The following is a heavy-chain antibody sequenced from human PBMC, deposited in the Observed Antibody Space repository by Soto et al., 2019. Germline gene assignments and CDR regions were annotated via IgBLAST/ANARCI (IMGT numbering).Heavy chain of an antibody. CDR3: VKGKGLGITIFGVAACMDV. D-gene: IGHD3-3*01. J-gene: IGHJ6*02. V-gene: IGHV3-30*18. Sequence: RRLSCAASGFTFSSYGMHWVRQAPGKGLEWVAVISYDGSNKYYADSVKGRFTISRDNSKNTLYLQMNSLRAEDTAVYYCVKGKGLGITIFGVAACMDVSCQGTTVTVFS. CDR2: ISYDGSNK. CDR1: GFTFSSYG.